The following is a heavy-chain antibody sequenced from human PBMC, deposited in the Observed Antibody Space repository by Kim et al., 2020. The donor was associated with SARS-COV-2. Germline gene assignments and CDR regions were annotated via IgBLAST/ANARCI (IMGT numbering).Heavy chain of an antibody. V-gene: IGHV4-34*01. Sequence: SETLSLTCAVYGGSFSGYYWSWIRQPPGKGLEWIGEINHSGSTNYNPSLKSRVTISVDTSKNQFSLKLSSVTAADTAVYYCARGRAAAGKLYFDYWGQGTLVTVSS. CDR3: ARGRAAAGKLYFDY. CDR1: GGSFSGYY. CDR2: INHSGST. D-gene: IGHD6-13*01. J-gene: IGHJ4*02.